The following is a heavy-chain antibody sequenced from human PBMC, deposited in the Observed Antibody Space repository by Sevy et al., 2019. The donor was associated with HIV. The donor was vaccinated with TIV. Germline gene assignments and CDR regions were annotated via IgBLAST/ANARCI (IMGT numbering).Heavy chain of an antibody. Sequence: GGSLRLSCAASGFTFSTYWMTWVRQAPGKGLEWVATLKQDGSDEYYVDSVKGRFTISRDNAKNSLYLQMNSLRAEDTAVYYCAKPLGAYYYGMDVWGQGTTVTVSS. CDR1: GFTFSTYW. D-gene: IGHD3-16*01. V-gene: IGHV3-7*03. CDR3: AKPLGAYYYGMDV. J-gene: IGHJ6*02. CDR2: LKQDGSDE.